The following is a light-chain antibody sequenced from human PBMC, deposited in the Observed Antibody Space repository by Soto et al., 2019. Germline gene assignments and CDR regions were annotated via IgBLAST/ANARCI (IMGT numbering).Light chain of an antibody. J-gene: IGKJ4*01. V-gene: IGKV1-5*01. CDR1: QSISSW. Sequence: DIQMTQSPSALSASVGDRVTITCRASQSISSWLAWYQQKPGKAPKLLIYDASSLESGVASRFSGSGSGTEFTLTISILQPDDFATYYCQQYNSYSITFGGGPEVDIK. CDR3: QQYNSYSIT. CDR2: DAS.